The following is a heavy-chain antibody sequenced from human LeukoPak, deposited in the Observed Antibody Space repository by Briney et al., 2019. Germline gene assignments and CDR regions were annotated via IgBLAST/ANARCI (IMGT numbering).Heavy chain of an antibody. Sequence: GGSLRLSCAASGFTFSSYSMNWVRQAPGKGLEWVSSISSSSSYIYYADSVKGRFTISRDNAKNSLYLQMNTLRAEDTAVYYCVRDGAVVTSGSYPWRYFQYWGQGALVTVSS. CDR1: GFTFSSYS. D-gene: IGHD3-10*01. CDR2: ISSSSSYI. V-gene: IGHV3-21*01. CDR3: VRDGAVVTSGSYPWRYFQY. J-gene: IGHJ1*01.